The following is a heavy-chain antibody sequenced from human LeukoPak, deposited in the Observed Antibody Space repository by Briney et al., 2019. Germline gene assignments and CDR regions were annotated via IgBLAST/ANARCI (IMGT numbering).Heavy chain of an antibody. D-gene: IGHD1-26*01. CDR2: IYYSGST. Sequence: SETLSLTCTVSGGSFSSSSYYWGWLRQPPGKGLEWIGSIYYSGSTYYNPSLKSRVTISVDTSKNQFSLKLSSVTAADTAVYYCASLRERSYYARGFDYWGQGTLVTVSS. V-gene: IGHV4-39*01. J-gene: IGHJ4*02. CDR1: GGSFSSSSYY. CDR3: ASLRERSYYARGFDY.